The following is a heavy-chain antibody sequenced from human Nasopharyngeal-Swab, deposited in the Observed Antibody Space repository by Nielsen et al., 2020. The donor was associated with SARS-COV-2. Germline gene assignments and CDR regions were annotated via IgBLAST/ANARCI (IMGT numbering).Heavy chain of an antibody. V-gene: IGHV1-8*03. Sequence: GESLKISCKASGYTLSSYDINWVRQATGQGLEWMGWVNPNSGDTGYAPNFQGRVTITRDTSISTVYMELSSLRSEDTAVYYCARDYGGNSGWFDPWGQGTLVTVSS. J-gene: IGHJ5*02. CDR2: VNPNSGDT. D-gene: IGHD4-23*01. CDR1: GYTLSSYD. CDR3: ARDYGGNSGWFDP.